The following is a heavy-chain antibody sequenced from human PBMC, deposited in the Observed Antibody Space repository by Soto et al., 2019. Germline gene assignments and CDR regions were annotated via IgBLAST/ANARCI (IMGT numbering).Heavy chain of an antibody. Sequence: PGGSLRLSCAASGFSLSNNGMHWVRQAPGKGLEWAAVISYDGNYKYYADSVKGRFTISRDNSKNTVYLEMNNLRAEDTAMYYCAKGGSGNYLTYYYYYGMDVWGQGTTVTVSS. CDR2: ISYDGNYK. CDR3: AKGGSGNYLTYYYYYGMDV. CDR1: GFSLSNNG. J-gene: IGHJ6*02. V-gene: IGHV3-30*18. D-gene: IGHD3-22*01.